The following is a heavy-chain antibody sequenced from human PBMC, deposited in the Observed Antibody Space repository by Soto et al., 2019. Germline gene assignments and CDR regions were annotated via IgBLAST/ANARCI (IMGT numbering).Heavy chain of an antibody. D-gene: IGHD1-26*01. CDR3: ARGVLVGATTADYYYYGMDV. V-gene: IGHV1-69*06. J-gene: IGHJ6*02. Sequence: QVQLVQSGAEVKKPGSSVKVSCKASGGTFSSYAISWVRQAPGQGLEWMGGIIPIFGTANYAQKFQGRVTITADKSTSTAYMELSSLRSEDTAVYYCARGVLVGATTADYYYYGMDVWGQGTTVTVSS. CDR2: IIPIFGTA. CDR1: GGTFSSYA.